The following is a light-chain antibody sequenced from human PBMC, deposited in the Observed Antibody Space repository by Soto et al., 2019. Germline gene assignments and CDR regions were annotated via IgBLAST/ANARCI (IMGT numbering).Light chain of an antibody. Sequence: DIQMTQSPSSLSASVGDRVTITCRARKSISSYLNWYQQKPGKAPKLLIYAASSLQSGVPPRFIGSGSGTDVTLIIISLQPEDFATYYWQQNYSTPPWTFGQGTKVEIK. CDR2: AAS. J-gene: IGKJ1*01. V-gene: IGKV1-39*01. CDR3: QQNYSTPPWT. CDR1: KSISSY.